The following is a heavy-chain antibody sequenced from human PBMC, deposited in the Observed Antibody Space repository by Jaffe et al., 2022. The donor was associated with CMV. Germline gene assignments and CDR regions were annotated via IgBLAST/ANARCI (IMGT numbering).Heavy chain of an antibody. D-gene: IGHD2-15*01. CDR1: GYTFTSYY. CDR2: INPSGGST. CDR3: ARDRSIVVVVAATGYFDY. Sequence: QVQLVQSGAEVKKPGASVKVSCKASGYTFTSYYMHWVRQAPGQGLEWMGIINPSGGSTSYAQKFQGRVTMTRDTSTSTVYMELSSLRSEDTAVYYCARDRSIVVVVAATGYFDYWGQGTLVTVSS. V-gene: IGHV1-46*01. J-gene: IGHJ4*02.